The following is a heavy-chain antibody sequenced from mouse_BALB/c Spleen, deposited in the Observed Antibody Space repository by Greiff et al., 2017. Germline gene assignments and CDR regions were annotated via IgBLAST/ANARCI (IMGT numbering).Heavy chain of an antibody. Sequence: VQLVESGPGLVAPSQSLSITCTVSGFSLTGYGVNWVRQPPGKGLEWLGMIWGDGSTDYNSALKSRLSISKDNSKSQVFLKMNSLQTDDTARYYCAREDGYPYYAMDYWGQGTSVTVSS. D-gene: IGHD2-3*01. CDR3: AREDGYPYYAMDY. V-gene: IGHV2-6-7*01. CDR2: IWGDGST. CDR1: GFSLTGYG. J-gene: IGHJ4*01.